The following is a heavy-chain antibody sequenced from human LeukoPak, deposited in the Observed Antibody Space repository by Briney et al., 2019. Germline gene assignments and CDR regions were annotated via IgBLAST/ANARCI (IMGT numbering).Heavy chain of an antibody. CDR2: IFYSGRT. J-gene: IGHJ6*03. V-gene: IGHV4-39*01. CDR3: ARHKDYYYSYMDV. CDR1: GGSISNSSYY. Sequence: SETLSLTCSVSGGSISNSSYYWGWIRQTPGKGLEWIGSIFYSGRTYYNPSLKSRVTISVDTSKNQLSLKVSSVTAADTAVYYCARHKDYYYSYMDVWGKGTTVTISS.